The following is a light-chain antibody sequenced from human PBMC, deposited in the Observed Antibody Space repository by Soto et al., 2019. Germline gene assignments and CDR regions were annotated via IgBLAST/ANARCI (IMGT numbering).Light chain of an antibody. CDR3: QQRSNWPLT. CDR2: DAS. CDR1: QALNTR. V-gene: IGKV3D-11*01. J-gene: IGKJ4*01. Sequence: EIVLTQSPANLSAFPGDRVTLSCRASQALNTRLAWYQHKPGQAPRLLIYDASNRATGIPARFSGSGSGTDFTLTISSLEPEDFAVYYCQQRSNWPLTFGGGTKVDIK.